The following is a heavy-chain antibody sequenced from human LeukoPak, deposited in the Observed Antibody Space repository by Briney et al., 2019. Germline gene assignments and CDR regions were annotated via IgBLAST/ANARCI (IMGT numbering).Heavy chain of an antibody. J-gene: IGHJ1*01. Sequence: QPGGSLRLSCAASGFTFSSYGMHWVRQAPGKGLVWVSRIKSDGSRITYADSVRGRFTISRDNAKNTLYLQMNSLRAEDTAVYYCAFLPPGHWGQGTLVTVSS. V-gene: IGHV3-74*01. CDR1: GFTFSSYG. CDR3: AFLPPGH. D-gene: IGHD3-3*01. CDR2: IKSDGSRI.